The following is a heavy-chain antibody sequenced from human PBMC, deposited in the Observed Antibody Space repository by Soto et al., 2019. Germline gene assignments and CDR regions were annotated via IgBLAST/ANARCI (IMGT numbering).Heavy chain of an antibody. CDR1: GYTFTSYG. J-gene: IGHJ4*01. Sequence: RASVKVSCKASGYTFTSYGISWVRQAPGQGLEWMGWISAYNGNTNYAQKLQGRVTMTTDTSTSTAYMELRSLRSDDTAVYYCARDVASVVVVADSDYCGHGTLVTVSS. V-gene: IGHV1-18*01. CDR2: ISAYNGNT. CDR3: ARDVASVVVVADSDY. D-gene: IGHD2-15*01.